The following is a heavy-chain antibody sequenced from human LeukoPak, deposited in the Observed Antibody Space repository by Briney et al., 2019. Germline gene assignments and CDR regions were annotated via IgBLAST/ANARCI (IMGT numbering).Heavy chain of an antibody. Sequence: GGSLRLSCASSGFTFSDYAMHWVRQAPGKGLEWVAFIRYDGTNKYYADSVKGRFTVSRDNSKNTLYLLMNSLRAEDTAVYYCASLGYCSSSICPDFWGQGTLVTVSS. CDR1: GFTFSDYA. CDR3: ASLGYCSSSICPDF. CDR2: IRYDGTNK. J-gene: IGHJ4*02. D-gene: IGHD2-2*01. V-gene: IGHV3-30*02.